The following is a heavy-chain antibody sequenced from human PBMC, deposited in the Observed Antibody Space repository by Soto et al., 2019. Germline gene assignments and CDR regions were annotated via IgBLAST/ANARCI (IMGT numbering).Heavy chain of an antibody. Sequence: PSQTLSLTRAISGDSVSSNSAAWNCIRQSPSRGLEWRGRTYYRSKWYNDYAVSVKSRITINPDTSKNQFSLQLNSGTPEDTAVYYCARVIVGARASMDVWGQGTTVTVSS. CDR2: TYYRSKWYN. J-gene: IGHJ6*02. CDR1: GDSVSSNSAA. D-gene: IGHD1-26*01. V-gene: IGHV6-1*01. CDR3: ARVIVGARASMDV.